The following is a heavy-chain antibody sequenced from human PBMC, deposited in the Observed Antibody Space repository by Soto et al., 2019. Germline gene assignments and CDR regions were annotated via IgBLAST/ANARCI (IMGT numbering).Heavy chain of an antibody. Sequence: GGSLRLSCAASGFVFSAHGMDWVRQAPGKGLAWVSSINPSGGSTYYADSVKGRFTISRDNSKNTLYLQMNSLRAEDTAVYYCARDYYDSSGPIDYWGQGTLVTVSS. J-gene: IGHJ4*02. V-gene: IGHV3-66*01. CDR3: ARDYYDSSGPIDY. CDR1: GFVFSAHG. CDR2: INPSGGST. D-gene: IGHD3-22*01.